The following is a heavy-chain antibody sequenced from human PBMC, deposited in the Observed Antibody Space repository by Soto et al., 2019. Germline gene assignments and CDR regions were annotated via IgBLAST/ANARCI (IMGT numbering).Heavy chain of an antibody. J-gene: IGHJ4*02. Sequence: SETLSLTCTVSGDSISNGYYTWSWIRQPPGKDLEWIGYIYYSGSTYYNPSLKSRVTISVDTSKNQFSLKLSSVTAADTAVYYCASNRYGYTFYDYWGQGTLVTVSS. CDR1: GDSISNGYYT. V-gene: IGHV4-30-4*01. CDR3: ASNRYGYTFYDY. D-gene: IGHD5-18*01. CDR2: IYYSGST.